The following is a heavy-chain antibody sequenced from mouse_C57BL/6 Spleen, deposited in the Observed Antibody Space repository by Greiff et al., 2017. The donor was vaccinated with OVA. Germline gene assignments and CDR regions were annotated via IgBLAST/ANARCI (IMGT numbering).Heavy chain of an antibody. CDR2: INPCGGYT. CDR3: ARALYEYNFDY. D-gene: IGHD2-4*01. Sequence: QVQLQQSGAELARPGASVKMSCKASGYTFTSYTMHWVKQRPGQGLEWIGYINPCGGYTKYNQKFKDKATLTADKSSSTAYMQLSSLTSEDSAVYYCARALYEYNFDYWGQGTTLTVSS. J-gene: IGHJ2*01. V-gene: IGHV1-4*01. CDR1: GYTFTSYT.